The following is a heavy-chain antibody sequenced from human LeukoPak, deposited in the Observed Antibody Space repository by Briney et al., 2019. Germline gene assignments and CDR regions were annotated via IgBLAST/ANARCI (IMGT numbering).Heavy chain of an antibody. J-gene: IGHJ6*02. CDR3: ARSITIFGVVISPSWYYGMDV. CDR1: GGSISSGGYY. CDR2: IYYSGST. V-gene: IGHV4-61*08. D-gene: IGHD3-3*01. Sequence: SETLSLTCTVSGGSISSGGYYWSWIRQHPGKGLEWIGYIYYSGSTYYNPSLKSRVTISVDTSKNQFSLKLSSVTAADTAVYYCARSITIFGVVISPSWYYGMDVWGQGTTVTVSS.